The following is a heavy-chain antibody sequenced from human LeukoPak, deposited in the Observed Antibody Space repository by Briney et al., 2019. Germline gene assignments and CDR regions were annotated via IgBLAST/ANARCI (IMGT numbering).Heavy chain of an antibody. J-gene: IGHJ4*02. V-gene: IGHV3-7*01. CDR3: ARESGSVTSEVDFDY. D-gene: IGHD4-17*01. Sequence: PGGSLRLSCAASGFTFSSYWMSWVRQAPGKGLEWVATIKQDGSQTYYVDSVKGRFTISRDNAKNSLYLQMNSLRAEDTAVYHCARESGSVTSEVDFDYWGQGTLVTVSS. CDR2: IKQDGSQT. CDR1: GFTFSSYW.